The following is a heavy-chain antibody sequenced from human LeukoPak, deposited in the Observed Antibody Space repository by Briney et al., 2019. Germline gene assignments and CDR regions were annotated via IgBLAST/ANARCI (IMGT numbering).Heavy chain of an antibody. CDR1: GFTFSDSA. V-gene: IGHV3-73*01. CDR2: IRSKANSYTT. D-gene: IGHD1-26*01. Sequence: VGSLKLSCAASGFTFSDSAVHWARQASGQGLEWIGCIRSKANSYTTAYTPSVKGRFTISRDDSKDTAYLQMSSLKMEDTAVYYCSSCGRARGPLDSIDCWSQGILVTVSS. CDR3: SSCGRARGPLDSIDC. J-gene: IGHJ4*02.